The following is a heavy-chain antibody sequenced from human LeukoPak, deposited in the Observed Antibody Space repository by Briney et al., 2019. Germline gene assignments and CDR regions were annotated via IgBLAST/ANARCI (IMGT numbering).Heavy chain of an antibody. CDR3: ARARNRLPSTRPAYWYFDL. D-gene: IGHD1-14*01. J-gene: IGHJ2*01. CDR2: INPSGGGT. Sequence: GASVKVSCKASGYTFTSYYMHWVRQAPGQGLEWMGIINPSGGGTSYAQKFQGRVTMTRDTSTSTVYMELSSLRSEDTAVYYCARARNRLPSTRPAYWYFDLWGRGTLVTVSS. V-gene: IGHV1-46*01. CDR1: GYTFTSYY.